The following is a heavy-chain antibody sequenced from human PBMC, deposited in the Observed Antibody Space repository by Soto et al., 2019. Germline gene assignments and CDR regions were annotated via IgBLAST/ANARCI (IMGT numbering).Heavy chain of an antibody. J-gene: IGHJ3*02. V-gene: IGHV3-11*01. CDR3: ARVYSDAFDI. D-gene: IGHD2-8*01. CDR1: TFTFSDYY. Sequence: GGSLRLCCAASTFTFSDYYMIWIRQAPGKGLEWVSYISSSGTDKYDADSVKGRFTISRDNTKNSLYLQMSNLRAEDTALYYCARVYSDAFDIWGQGTMVTVSS. CDR2: ISSSGTDK.